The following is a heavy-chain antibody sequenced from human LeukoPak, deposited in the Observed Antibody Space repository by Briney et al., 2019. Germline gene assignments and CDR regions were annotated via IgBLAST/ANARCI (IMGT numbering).Heavy chain of an antibody. CDR3: AKGRERSDWYNFDY. D-gene: IGHD3-9*01. CDR2: ISRSDGST. J-gene: IGHJ4*02. CDR1: GFIFSSYA. V-gene: IGHV3-23*01. Sequence: GGSVRLSCAASGFIFSSYAMSWVRQAPGKGLEWVSAISRSDGSTYYADSVKGRFTISRDNSKNTLFLQMNSLEVEDTAVYYCAKGRERSDWYNFDYWGQGTLVTVSS.